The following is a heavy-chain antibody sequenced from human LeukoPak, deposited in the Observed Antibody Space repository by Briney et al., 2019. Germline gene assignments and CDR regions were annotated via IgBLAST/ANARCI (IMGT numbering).Heavy chain of an antibody. D-gene: IGHD3-22*01. J-gene: IGHJ4*02. CDR3: ARGHYYYGVDY. Sequence: ASVKVSCKTSGYTFTDYYMHWVRQAPGQGLEWMGWINPNSGGTNYAQKFQGRVTMTRDTSISTAHMELSRLRSDDTAVYYCARGHYYYGVDYWGQGTLVTVSS. V-gene: IGHV1-2*02. CDR2: INPNSGGT. CDR1: GYTFTDYY.